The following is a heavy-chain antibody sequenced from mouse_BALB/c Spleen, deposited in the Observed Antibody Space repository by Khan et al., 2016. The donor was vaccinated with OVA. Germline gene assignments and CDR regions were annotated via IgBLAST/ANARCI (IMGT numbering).Heavy chain of an antibody. CDR3: GRGGRRAIDD. CDR1: GYTFTNYG. J-gene: IGHJ4*01. Sequence: QIQLVQSGPDLKKPGETVKISCKASGYTFTNYGINWVKQTPGKGLKWMGWIYSYTGEPTYADDLKGRFAFSLETSASTAYLQLNNLKNEDTATYFCGRGGRRAIDDWSQGTSVTVSS. CDR2: IYSYTGEP. V-gene: IGHV9-3-1*01.